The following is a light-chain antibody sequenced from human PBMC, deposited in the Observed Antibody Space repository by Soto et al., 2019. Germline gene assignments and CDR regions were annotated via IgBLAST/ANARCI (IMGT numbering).Light chain of an antibody. CDR2: DAS. J-gene: IGKJ1*01. Sequence: EIVMTQSPATLSVSPGERASLSCRASQSVSTKLAWYQQKGGQAPRLLIYDASTRATAIPARFSGSGSGTQFTLTISSLQSEDFAVYYCQQYNDRPPWTFGQGTKVEIK. CDR1: QSVSTK. CDR3: QQYNDRPPWT. V-gene: IGKV3-15*01.